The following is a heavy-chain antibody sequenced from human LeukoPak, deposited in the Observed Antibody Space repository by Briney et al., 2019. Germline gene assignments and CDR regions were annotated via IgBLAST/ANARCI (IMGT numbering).Heavy chain of an antibody. D-gene: IGHD3-10*01. J-gene: IGHJ6*03. CDR3: VRDQYYYGSGSSNPTYYYYYYYMDV. CDR1: GGSISSGSYY. Sequence: SQTLSLTCTVSGGSISSGSYYWSWIRQPAGKGLEWIGRIYTSGSTNYNPSLKSRVTISVDTSKNQFSLKLSSVTAADTAVYYCVRDQYYYGSGSSNPTYYYYYYYMDVWGKGTTVTVSS. CDR2: IYTSGST. V-gene: IGHV4-61*02.